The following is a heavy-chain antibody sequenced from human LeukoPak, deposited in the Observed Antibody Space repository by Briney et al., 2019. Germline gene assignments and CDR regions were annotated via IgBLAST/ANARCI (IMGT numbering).Heavy chain of an antibody. CDR2: ISPAGGTT. Sequence: GGSLRLSCAVTGFTFSSEAMGWVRQLPGGGLEWVSTISPAGGTTYYAESMKGRFTISGDNSKSTLYLQMNSLRVEDTAVYYCTKVRSGSSNWALRVFDYWGQGALVTVSS. J-gene: IGHJ4*02. V-gene: IGHV3-23*01. CDR3: TKVRSGSSNWALRVFDY. CDR1: GFTFSSEA. D-gene: IGHD6-13*01.